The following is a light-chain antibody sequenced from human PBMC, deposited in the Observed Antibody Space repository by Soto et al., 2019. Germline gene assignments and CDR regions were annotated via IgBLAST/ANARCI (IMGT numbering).Light chain of an antibody. V-gene: IGKV3-15*01. J-gene: IGKJ1*01. CDR2: RAS. CDR1: QSLSGN. Sequence: EIVMTQSPATLAGSPGETVTLSCRASQSLSGNLAWYQQKPGQAPRLLIFRASTRATGVPARFSGRGSGTEFTLTIVRLEPEDFAVYYCQQYGTSPRTFGQGTKVDIK. CDR3: QQYGTSPRT.